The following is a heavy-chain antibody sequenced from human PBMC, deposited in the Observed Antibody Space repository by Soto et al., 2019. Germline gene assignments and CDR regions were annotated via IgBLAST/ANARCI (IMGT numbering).Heavy chain of an antibody. CDR3: AKGAVASPDYYYYVMAF. J-gene: IGHJ6*02. CDR2: ISGSGGST. Sequence: GGSLGIGCAACGVRFSISVVSGVLKDTGKGLEWVSAISGSGGSTYYADSVKGRFTISRDNSKNTLYLQMNSLRAEDTAVYYCAKGAVASPDYYYYVMAFWVQGTTVIVS. D-gene: IGHD6-19*01. V-gene: IGHV3-23*01. CDR1: GVRFSISV.